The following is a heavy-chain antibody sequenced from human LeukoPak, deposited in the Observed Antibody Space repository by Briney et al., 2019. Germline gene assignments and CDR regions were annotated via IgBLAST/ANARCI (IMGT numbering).Heavy chain of an antibody. V-gene: IGHV1-46*01. CDR1: GYTFTSYY. D-gene: IGHD1-26*01. J-gene: IGHJ3*02. CDR2: INPSGGST. Sequence: GASVKVSCKASGYTFTSYYMHWVRQAPGQGLEWMGIINPSGGSTSYAQKFQGRVTMTRDTSTSTVYMELSSLRSEDTAVYYCARDPNVNSGSYLDAFDIWGQGTMVTVSS. CDR3: ARDPNVNSGSYLDAFDI.